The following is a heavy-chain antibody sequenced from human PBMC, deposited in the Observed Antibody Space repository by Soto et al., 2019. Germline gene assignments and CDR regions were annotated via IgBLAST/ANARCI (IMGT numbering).Heavy chain of an antibody. J-gene: IGHJ4*02. Sequence: SVKVSCKASGGTFSTYTISWVRQAPGQGLEWMGRIIPMLGIPNYAQKFQDRVTISADKSTDTAYMELSSLRSEDTAVYYCARDQVYWGQGTLVTVPQ. V-gene: IGHV1-69*04. CDR2: IIPMLGIP. CDR1: GGTFSTYT. CDR3: ARDQVY.